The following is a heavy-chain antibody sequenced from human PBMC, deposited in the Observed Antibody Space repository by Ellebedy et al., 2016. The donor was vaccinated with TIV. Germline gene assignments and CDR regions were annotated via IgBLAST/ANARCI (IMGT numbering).Heavy chain of an antibody. D-gene: IGHD3-3*01. CDR2: IIPIFGTA. J-gene: IGHJ4*02. CDR3: ARERERTYYDFWSGYYYFDY. V-gene: IGHV1-69*13. CDR1: GGTFSSYA. Sequence: SVKVSCXASGGTFSSYAISWVRQAPGQGLEWMGGIIPIFGTANYAQKFQGRVTITADESTSTAYMELSSLRSEDTAVYYCARERERTYYDFWSGYYYFDYWGQGTLVTVSS.